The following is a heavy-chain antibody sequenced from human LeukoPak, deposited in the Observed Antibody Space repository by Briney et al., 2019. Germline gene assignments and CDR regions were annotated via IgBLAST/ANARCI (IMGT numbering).Heavy chain of an antibody. J-gene: IGHJ4*02. V-gene: IGHV1-18*01. Sequence: ASVKVSCKASGYTFTSYGISWVRQAPGQGLEWMGWISAYNGNTNYAQKLQGRVTMTTDTSTSTAYMELRSLRSDDTAVYYCAVEGYCSGGSCYSGDTAILGFFDYCGQGTLVTVSS. CDR3: AVEGYCSGGSCYSGDTAILGFFDY. CDR1: GYTFTSYG. CDR2: ISAYNGNT. D-gene: IGHD2-15*01.